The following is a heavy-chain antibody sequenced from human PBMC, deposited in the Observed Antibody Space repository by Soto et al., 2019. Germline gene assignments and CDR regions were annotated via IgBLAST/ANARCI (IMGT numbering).Heavy chain of an antibody. CDR2: VYHSGNT. CDR1: GGSISSSNW. V-gene: IGHV4-4*02. CDR3: ARKVVGSSNEWTYVSWFDP. Sequence: PSETLSLTCAVSGGSISSSNWWSWVRQPPGKGLQWIGEVYHSGNTNYNPSLRSRVTISVDESKNQFSLKLTSVTAADTAVYYCARKVVGSSNEWTYVSWFDPWGQGTLVTVSS. J-gene: IGHJ5*02. D-gene: IGHD3-3*01.